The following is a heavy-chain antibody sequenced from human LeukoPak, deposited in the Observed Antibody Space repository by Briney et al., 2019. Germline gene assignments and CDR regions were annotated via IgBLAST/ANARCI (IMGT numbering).Heavy chain of an antibody. CDR3: AREGDSSGWHGAFDI. CDR2: INTDGSST. J-gene: IGHJ3*02. D-gene: IGHD6-19*01. V-gene: IGHV3-74*01. CDR1: GFTFSSYW. Sequence: LSGGSLRLSCAASGFTFSSYWMHWVRQAPGKGLVWVSRINTDGSSTSYAGSVKGRFTISRDNAKNTLYLQMNSLRAEDTAVYYCAREGDSSGWHGAFDIWGQGTMVTVSS.